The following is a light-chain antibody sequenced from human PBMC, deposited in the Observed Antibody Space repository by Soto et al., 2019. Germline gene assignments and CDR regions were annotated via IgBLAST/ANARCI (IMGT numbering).Light chain of an antibody. Sequence: QSVLTQPASVSGSPGQSITISCAGTMRDVGGYNYVSWYQQHPGKAPKLMIFEVSNRPSGVSYRFSGSKSDNTASLTISGLQAEDEAEYFCSSYTTRSTWVFGGGTKLTVL. J-gene: IGLJ3*02. CDR2: EVS. CDR3: SSYTTRSTWV. V-gene: IGLV2-14*01. CDR1: MRDVGGYNY.